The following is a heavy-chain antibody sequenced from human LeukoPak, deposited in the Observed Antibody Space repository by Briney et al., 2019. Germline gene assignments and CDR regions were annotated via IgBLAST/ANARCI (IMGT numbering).Heavy chain of an antibody. CDR1: GFTFSSYA. CDR2: ISSSGGTT. V-gene: IGHV3-23*01. J-gene: IGHJ4*02. D-gene: IGHD3-22*01. CDR3: AKEYYDRSGYYYSLDC. Sequence: GGSLRLSCAASGFTFSSYAMSWVRQAPGKGLEWVSSISSSGGTTYYADSVKGRFTISRDNSKNTLYLQMNTLRAEGTAVYYCAKEYYDRSGYYYSLDCWGQGALVTVSS.